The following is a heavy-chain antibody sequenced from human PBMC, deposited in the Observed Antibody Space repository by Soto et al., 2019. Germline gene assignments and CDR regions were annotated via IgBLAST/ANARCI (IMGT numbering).Heavy chain of an antibody. CDR2: INAGNGNT. Sequence: ASVKVSCKASGYTFTSYAMHWVRQAPGQRLEWMGWINAGNGNTKYSQKFQGRVTITRDTSASTAYMELSSLRSEDTAVYYCARDLGQLAGYFDYWGQGTLVTVSS. CDR1: GYTFTSYA. CDR3: ARDLGQLAGYFDY. J-gene: IGHJ4*02. V-gene: IGHV1-3*01. D-gene: IGHD6-6*01.